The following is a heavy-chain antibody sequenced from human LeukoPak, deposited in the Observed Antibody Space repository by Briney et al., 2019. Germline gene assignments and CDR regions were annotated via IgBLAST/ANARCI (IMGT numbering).Heavy chain of an antibody. CDR3: ARDPPYYYGSGSYFDY. D-gene: IGHD3-10*01. Sequence: GGSLRLSCSASGFTFTSYSMNWVRQAPGKGLEWVSSISNRGDYIYYADSVKGRFTISRDNAKNSLYLQMNSLRAEDTAVYYCARDPPYYYGSGSYFDYWGQGTLVTVSS. CDR1: GFTFTSYS. J-gene: IGHJ4*02. V-gene: IGHV3-21*01. CDR2: ISNRGDYI.